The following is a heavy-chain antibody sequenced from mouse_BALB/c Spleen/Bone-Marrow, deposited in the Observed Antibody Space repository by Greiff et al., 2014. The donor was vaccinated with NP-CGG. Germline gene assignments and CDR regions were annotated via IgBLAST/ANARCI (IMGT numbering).Heavy chain of an antibody. CDR3: ARNDGYFD. J-gene: IGHJ3*01. Sequence: EVNLVESGGGLVKPGGSLKLSCAASGFTFSNYAMSWVRQTPEKRLEWVATISSGGSYTYCPDSVKGRITISRDNAKNTLYQQVSSLRSEDTAMYYCARNDGYFDWGQGTLVTVSA. CDR2: ISSGGSYT. D-gene: IGHD2-3*01. V-gene: IGHV5-9-3*01. CDR1: GFTFSNYA.